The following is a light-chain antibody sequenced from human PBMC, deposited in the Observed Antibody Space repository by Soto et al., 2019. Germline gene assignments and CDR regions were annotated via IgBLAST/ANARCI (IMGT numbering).Light chain of an antibody. CDR1: VLPKQY. V-gene: IGLV3-25*03. CDR2: KDS. Sequence: SYELTQPPSVSVSPGQTARITCSGAVLPKQYAYWYQQKPGQAPVLVIYKDSERPSGIPERISGSSSGTIVTLTISGVQAEDEADYYCQSADSSGTYVVFGGGTKLTVL. J-gene: IGLJ2*01. CDR3: QSADSSGTYVV.